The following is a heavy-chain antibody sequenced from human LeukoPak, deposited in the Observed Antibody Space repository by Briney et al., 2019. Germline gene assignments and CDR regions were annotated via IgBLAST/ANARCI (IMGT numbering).Heavy chain of an antibody. CDR2: IYTSGSSDYRST. CDR1: GGSISSGAYY. V-gene: IGHV4-61*02. D-gene: IGHD2-2*01. J-gene: IGHJ3*02. Sequence: SETLSLTCTVSGGSISSGAYYWSWTRQPAGKGLEWIGRIYTSGSSDYRSTNYNPSLQSRVTLSVDTSKRHFSLTLSSVTAADTANYFCATARTSCSSSTCGMAFDIWGQGTMVTVSS. CDR3: ATARTSCSSSTCGMAFDI.